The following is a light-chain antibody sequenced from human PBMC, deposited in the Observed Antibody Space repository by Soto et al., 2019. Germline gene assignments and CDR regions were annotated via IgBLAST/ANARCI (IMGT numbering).Light chain of an antibody. CDR3: QHYNDYSRV. V-gene: IGKV1-5*03. J-gene: IGKJ1*01. CDR2: KAS. CDR1: QSVDSW. Sequence: DIQMTQSPSTLSASIGDRVTITCRASQSVDSWLAWYQQQPGKAPKLLIYKASSLQTGVPSRFSGSGSGTQFPLTTSSLQPDDFATYSCQHYNDYSRVFGQGTKVEIK.